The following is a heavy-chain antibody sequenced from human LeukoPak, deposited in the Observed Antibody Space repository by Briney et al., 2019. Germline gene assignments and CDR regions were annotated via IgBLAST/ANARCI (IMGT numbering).Heavy chain of an antibody. V-gene: IGHV6-1*01. CDR3: ARAKGRSPLFDY. CDR1: GDSVSSNSAA. D-gene: IGHD6-13*01. J-gene: IGHJ4*02. CDR2: TYYRSKWYN. Sequence: SQTLSLTCAISGDSVSSNSAAWNWIRQSPSRGLEWLGRTYYRSKWYNDYAVSVKGRIAINPDTTKNQFSLQLNSVTPEDTAVYYCARAKGRSPLFDYWGQGTLVTVSS.